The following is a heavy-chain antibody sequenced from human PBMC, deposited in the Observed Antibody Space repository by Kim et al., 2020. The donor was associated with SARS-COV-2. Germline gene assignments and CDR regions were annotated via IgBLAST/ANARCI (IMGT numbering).Heavy chain of an antibody. CDR1: GGTFGTYP. D-gene: IGHD3-16*01. CDR3: ASRFFDN. Sequence: SVKVSCKASGGTFGTYPISWVRQAPGQGLEWMGGIIPFFDTTNFAPKFQGRVTMTADDSTRTTYMELSSLKSGDTAVYFCASRFFDNW. CDR2: IIPFFDTT. J-gene: IGHJ3*02. V-gene: IGHV1-69*13.